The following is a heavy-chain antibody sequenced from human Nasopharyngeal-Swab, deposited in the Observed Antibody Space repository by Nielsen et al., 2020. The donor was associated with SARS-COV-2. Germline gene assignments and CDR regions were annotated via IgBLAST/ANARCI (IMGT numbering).Heavy chain of an antibody. CDR1: GFTFSSYS. J-gene: IGHJ4*02. D-gene: IGHD3-10*01. V-gene: IGHV3-48*02. CDR3: ARDRSLTMVRGVTFDY. CDR2: ISSSSSTI. Sequence: GGSLRLSCAASGFTFSSYSMNWVRQAPGKGLEWVSYISSSSSTIYYADSVKGRFTISRDNAKNSLYLQMNSLRDEDTAVYYCARDRSLTMVRGVTFDYWGQGTLVTVSS.